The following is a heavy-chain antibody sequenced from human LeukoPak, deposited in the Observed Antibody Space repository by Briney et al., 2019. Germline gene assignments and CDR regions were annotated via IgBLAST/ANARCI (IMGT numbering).Heavy chain of an antibody. CDR2: IYPSGST. V-gene: IGHV4-61*02. Sequence: PSETLSLTCTVSGGSISSGSYYWSWIRQPAGKGLEWIGRIYPSGSTNYNPSLKSRVTMSLDTSKNQFSLKLTSVTAADTAMYYCARGALGGGYYRNPYYMDVWGKGTTVTVTS. D-gene: IGHD4-11*01. J-gene: IGHJ6*03. CDR1: GGSISSGSYY. CDR3: ARGALGGGYYRNPYYMDV.